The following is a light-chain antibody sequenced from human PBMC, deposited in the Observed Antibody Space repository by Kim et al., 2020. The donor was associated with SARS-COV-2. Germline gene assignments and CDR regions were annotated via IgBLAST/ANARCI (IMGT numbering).Light chain of an antibody. CDR1: QDIHTY. CDR2: AAS. V-gene: IGKV1-39*01. CDR3: QQSFTLFT. J-gene: IGKJ4*01. Sequence: SASGGNTISVTCRASQDIHTYVKCYQKKPGKPPKLLLYAASTSRAGVPSRFSGSGSGTHFTLTINHLQPEDFATYYCQQSFTLFTFGGGTKVDIK.